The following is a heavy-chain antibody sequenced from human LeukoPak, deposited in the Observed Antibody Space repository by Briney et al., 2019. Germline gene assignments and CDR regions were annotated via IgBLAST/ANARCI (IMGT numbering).Heavy chain of an antibody. CDR3: ARGDSSDNWFDP. J-gene: IGHJ5*02. CDR1: GYAFTSYY. CDR2: MNPNSGNT. D-gene: IGHD3-22*01. V-gene: IGHV1-8*02. Sequence: ASVKVSCKASGYAFTSYYMHWVRQATGQGLEWMGWMNPNSGNTGYAQKFQGRVTMTRNTSISTAYMELSSLRSEDTAVYYCARGDSSDNWFDPWGQGTLVTVSS.